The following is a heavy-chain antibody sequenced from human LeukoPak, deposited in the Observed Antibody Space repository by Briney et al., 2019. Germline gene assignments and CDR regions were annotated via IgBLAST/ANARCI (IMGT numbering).Heavy chain of an antibody. D-gene: IGHD3-9*01. CDR2: IYYSGST. CDR3: ARERRPGLYDILTGPGFYFDY. V-gene: IGHV4-59*01. J-gene: IGHJ4*02. CDR1: GGSISSYY. Sequence: SETLSLTCTVSGGSISSYYWSWIRQPPGKGLEWIGYIYYSGSTNYNPSLKSRVTISVDTSKNQFSLKLSSVTAADTAVYYCARERRPGLYDILTGPGFYFDYWGQGTLVTVSS.